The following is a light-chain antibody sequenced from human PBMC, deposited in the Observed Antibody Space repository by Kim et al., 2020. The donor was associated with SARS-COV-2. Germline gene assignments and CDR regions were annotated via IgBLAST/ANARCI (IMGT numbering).Light chain of an antibody. V-gene: IGKV4-1*01. CDR2: WAS. CDR1: QSVLYSSNNKNY. Sequence: DIVMTQSPDSLAVSLGERATINCKSSQSVLYSSNNKNYLAWYQQKPGQPPKLLIYWASTRESGVPDRFSGSGSGTDFTLTISSLQAEDGAVYYCQQYYSPPDTFGQGTKLEIK. J-gene: IGKJ2*01. CDR3: QQYYSPPDT.